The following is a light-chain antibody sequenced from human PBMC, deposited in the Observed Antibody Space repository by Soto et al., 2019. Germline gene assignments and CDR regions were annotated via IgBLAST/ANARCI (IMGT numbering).Light chain of an antibody. J-gene: IGKJ1*01. CDR2: GAS. Sequence: EIVLTQSPGTLSLSPGERGTLSCRASQSVSSSYLAWYQQKPGQAPRLLIYGASSRATGIPDRFSGSGSGTDFTLAISRLEPEDFAVEYCKQYAGSPRTFGQGTKVESK. CDR3: KQYAGSPRT. CDR1: QSVSSSY. V-gene: IGKV3-20*01.